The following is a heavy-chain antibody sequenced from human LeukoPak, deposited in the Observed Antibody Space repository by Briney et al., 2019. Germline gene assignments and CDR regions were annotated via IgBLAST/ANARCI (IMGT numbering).Heavy chain of an antibody. Sequence: GESLKISCAASGFNFGHYTMTWVRQAPGKGLEWVSSISSGGRYIYYSDSLRGRFTVSRDDATNSLSLLMNSLRAEDTALYYCARASILPRCFGGSCFAPLDYWGQGSLVTVSS. J-gene: IGHJ4*02. V-gene: IGHV3-21*01. CDR2: ISSGGRYI. CDR1: GFNFGHYT. CDR3: ARASILPRCFGGSCFAPLDY. D-gene: IGHD2-15*01.